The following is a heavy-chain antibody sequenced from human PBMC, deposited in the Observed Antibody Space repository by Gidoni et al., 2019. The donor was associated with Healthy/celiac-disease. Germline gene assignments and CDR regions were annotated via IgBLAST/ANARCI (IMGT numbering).Heavy chain of an antibody. CDR2: INPNSGGT. Sequence: QVQLVQSGAEVKKPGASVKVSCTASGYTFTGYYMHWVRQAPGQGLEWMGRINPNSGGTNYAQKFQGRVTMTRDTSISTAYMELSRLRSDDTAVYYCARGAISPSYYYYGMDVWGQGTTVTVSS. CDR1: GYTFTGYY. D-gene: IGHD2-2*02. CDR3: ARGAISPSYYYYGMDV. J-gene: IGHJ6*02. V-gene: IGHV1-2*06.